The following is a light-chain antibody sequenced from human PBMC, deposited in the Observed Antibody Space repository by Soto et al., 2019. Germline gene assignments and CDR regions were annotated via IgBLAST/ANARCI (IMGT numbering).Light chain of an antibody. CDR2: GAS. CDR1: QTLSSNS. V-gene: IGKV3-20*01. CDR3: QQYESSPIT. Sequence: EIVLTQSPGTLSLSPGERATLSCRASQTLSSNSLAWYQQRPGQTPRVLVYGASNRATGIPDKFSGSGSGTDFTLTISRLEPGDFAVYNCQQYESSPITFGGGTKVDI. J-gene: IGKJ4*01.